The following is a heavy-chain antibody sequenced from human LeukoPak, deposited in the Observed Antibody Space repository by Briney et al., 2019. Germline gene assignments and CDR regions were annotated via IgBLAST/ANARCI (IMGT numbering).Heavy chain of an antibody. D-gene: IGHD1-14*01. Sequence: GGSLRPSCAASGFTFSSYGMHWVRQAPGKGLEWVAVIWYDGSNKYYADSVKGRFTISRDNSKNTLYLQMNSLGAEDTAVYYCARRNREYYYYYGMDVWGQGTTVTVSS. CDR1: GFTFSSYG. CDR3: ARRNREYYYYYGMDV. V-gene: IGHV3-33*01. CDR2: IWYDGSNK. J-gene: IGHJ6*02.